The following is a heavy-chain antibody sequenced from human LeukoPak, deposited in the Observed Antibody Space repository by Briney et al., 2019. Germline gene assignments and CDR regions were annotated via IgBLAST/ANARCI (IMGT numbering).Heavy chain of an antibody. CDR3: ARVAYGSGSRLIDC. CDR1: GGSISRSSYY. Sequence: SETLSLTCTVSGGSISRSSYYWGWIRQPPGKGLEWIGSIYYSGSTYYNPSLKSRVSISVDTSKNQFSLKLTSVTAADTAVYYCARVAYGSGSRLIDCWGQGTLVTISS. J-gene: IGHJ4*02. V-gene: IGHV4-39*07. D-gene: IGHD3-10*01. CDR2: IYYSGST.